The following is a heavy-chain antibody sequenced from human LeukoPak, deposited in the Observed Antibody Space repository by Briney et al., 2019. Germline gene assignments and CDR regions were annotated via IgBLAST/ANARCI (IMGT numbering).Heavy chain of an antibody. CDR3: AKDAYYYDGSGLGLSFDI. Sequence: GGSLRLSCAASGFTFSDYYMSWIRQAPGKGLEWIAYISSSGSTIYYADSVKGRFTISRDNSKSTLYLQMNSLRAEDTAVYYCAKDAYYYDGSGLGLSFDIWGQGTMVTVSS. CDR2: ISSSGSTI. V-gene: IGHV3-11*01. D-gene: IGHD3-22*01. J-gene: IGHJ3*02. CDR1: GFTFSDYY.